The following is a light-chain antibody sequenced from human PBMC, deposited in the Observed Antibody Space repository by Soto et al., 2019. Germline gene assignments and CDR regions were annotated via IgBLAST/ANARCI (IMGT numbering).Light chain of an antibody. J-gene: IGKJ4*01. V-gene: IGKV3-20*01. CDR1: QSVSSDY. Sequence: EIVLTQSPGTLSLSPGERATLSCRASQSVSSDYLSWYQQKPGQPPRLLIYGASYRATGIPDRFSGGGSGTDVTLTISRLEAEDFAVYYCQQYGSTPPVTFGGGTKVEIK. CDR2: GAS. CDR3: QQYGSTPPVT.